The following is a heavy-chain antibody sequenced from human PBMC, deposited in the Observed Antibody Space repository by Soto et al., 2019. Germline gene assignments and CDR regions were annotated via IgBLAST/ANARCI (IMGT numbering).Heavy chain of an antibody. J-gene: IGHJ6*02. D-gene: IGHD3-3*01. CDR3: ARDRRFLEWLLPYYYYGMDV. V-gene: IGHV1-18*01. CDR2: ISAYNGNT. CDR1: GYTFTSYG. Sequence: GASVKVSCKASGYTFTSYGISWVRQAPGQGLEWMGWISAYNGNTNYAQKLQGRVTMTTDTSTSTAYMELRSLRSDDTAVYYCARDRRFLEWLLPYYYYGMDVWGQGTTVTVSS.